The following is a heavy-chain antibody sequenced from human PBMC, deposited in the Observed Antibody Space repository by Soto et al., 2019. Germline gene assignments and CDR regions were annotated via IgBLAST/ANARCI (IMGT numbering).Heavy chain of an antibody. J-gene: IGHJ4*02. D-gene: IGHD3-16*02. Sequence: QVQLVQSGAEVKKPGASVKVSCKASGYTFTSYGISWVRQAPGQGLEWMGWISAYNGNTNYARKLQGRVTMTTDTSTSTAYMELRSLRSDDTAVYYCARVYDYVWGSYRPTYYFDYWGQGTLVTVSS. V-gene: IGHV1-18*01. CDR2: ISAYNGNT. CDR3: ARVYDYVWGSYRPTYYFDY. CDR1: GYTFTSYG.